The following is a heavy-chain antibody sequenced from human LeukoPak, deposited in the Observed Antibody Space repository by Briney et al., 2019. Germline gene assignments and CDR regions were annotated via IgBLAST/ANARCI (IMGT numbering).Heavy chain of an antibody. CDR2: IIPILGTA. Sequence: SVKVSCKASGGTFSSYAISWVRQAPGQGVEWMGGIIPILGTANYAQKFQGRVTITADKSTSTAYMELSSLRSDDTAVYYCARDTPDTAMVPHWFDPWGQGTLVTVSS. J-gene: IGHJ5*02. CDR3: ARDTPDTAMVPHWFDP. D-gene: IGHD5-18*01. CDR1: GGTFSSYA. V-gene: IGHV1-69*06.